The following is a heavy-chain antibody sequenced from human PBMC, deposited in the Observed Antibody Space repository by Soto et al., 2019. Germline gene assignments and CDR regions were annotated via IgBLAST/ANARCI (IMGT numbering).Heavy chain of an antibody. CDR3: ARGPYDFSSGYIADAFDV. J-gene: IGHJ3*01. V-gene: IGHV3-30-3*01. CDR2: ISYDGSNK. D-gene: IGHD3-3*01. Sequence: QVQLVESGGSVVQPGRSLRLSCAASGFTFSSYTLHWVRQAPGKGLEWVALISYDGSNKYYADSVKGRFTISRDNSKNTLYLQMNSLRPEDTALFYCARGPYDFSSGYIADAFDVWGQGTMVTVS. CDR1: GFTFSSYT.